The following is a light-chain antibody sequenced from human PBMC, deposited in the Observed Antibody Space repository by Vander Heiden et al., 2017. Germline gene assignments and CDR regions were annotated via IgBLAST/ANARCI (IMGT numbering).Light chain of an antibody. CDR1: QDISNY. CDR2: DAS. V-gene: IGKV1-33*01. Sequence: DIQMTQSPSSLSASVGDRVTITCQASQDISNYLNWYQQKPGKAPKLLIYDASNLETGVPSRFSGSGSGTDFTFTISSLQPEDIATYYILDYQYDNLPPFTFGPGTKVDIK. J-gene: IGKJ3*01. CDR3: YQYDNLPPFT.